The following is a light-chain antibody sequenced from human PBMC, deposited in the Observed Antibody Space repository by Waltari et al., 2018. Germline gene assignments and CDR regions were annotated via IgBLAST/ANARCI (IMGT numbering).Light chain of an antibody. CDR1: QSISSY. V-gene: IGKV1-39*01. J-gene: IGKJ5*01. CDR3: QQYNTYPLT. Sequence: DIQMTQSPSSLSASVGDRVTITCRASQSISSYLNWYQQKPGKAPKLLIYAASSLQSVVPSRFSGSGSGTDFTLTISSLQPEDFATYYCQQYNTYPLTFGQGTRLEI. CDR2: AAS.